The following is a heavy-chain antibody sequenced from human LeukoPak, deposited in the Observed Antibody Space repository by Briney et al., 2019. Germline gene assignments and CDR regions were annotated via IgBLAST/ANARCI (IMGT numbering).Heavy chain of an antibody. CDR2: IYTSGSS. D-gene: IGHD2-2*01. J-gene: IGHJ4*02. CDR1: GGSITSHY. V-gene: IGHV4-4*07. Sequence: SETLSLTCSVSGGSITSHYWNWIRQPAGKGLEWIGRIYTSGSSNYNPSLKSRVTMSVDTSKNQFSLKLTSVTAADTAVYFCARGWEVVRLDNWGQGTLVTVSS. CDR3: ARGWEVVRLDN.